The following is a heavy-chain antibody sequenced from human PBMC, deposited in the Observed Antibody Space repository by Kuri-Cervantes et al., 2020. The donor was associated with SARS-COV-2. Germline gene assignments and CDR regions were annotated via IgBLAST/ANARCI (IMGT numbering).Heavy chain of an antibody. V-gene: IGHV1-2*04. J-gene: IGHJ5*02. CDR3: ARDLDMITFGGVMA. CDR1: GGTFSSYA. D-gene: IGHD3-16*01. CDR2: INPNSGGT. Sequence: ASVKVSCKASGGTFSSYAISWVRQAPGQGLEWMGWINPNSGGTNYAQKFQGWVTMTRDTSISTAYMELSRLRSDDTAVYYCARDLDMITFGGVMAWGQGTLVTVPS.